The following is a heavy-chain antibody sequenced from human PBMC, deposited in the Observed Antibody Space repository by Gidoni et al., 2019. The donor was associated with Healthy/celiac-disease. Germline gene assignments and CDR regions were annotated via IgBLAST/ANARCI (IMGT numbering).Heavy chain of an antibody. D-gene: IGHD2-8*01. CDR2: ISYDGSNK. Sequence: QVQLVESGGGVVQPGRSLRLSCAASGFTFSSYGMHWVRQAPGKGLEWVAVISYDGSNKYYADAVKGRFTISRDNSKNTLYLQMNSLRTEDTAVYYCAKRPLGVLTHDYYMDVWGKGTTVTVSS. V-gene: IGHV3-30*18. CDR3: AKRPLGVLTHDYYMDV. CDR1: GFTFSSYG. J-gene: IGHJ6*03.